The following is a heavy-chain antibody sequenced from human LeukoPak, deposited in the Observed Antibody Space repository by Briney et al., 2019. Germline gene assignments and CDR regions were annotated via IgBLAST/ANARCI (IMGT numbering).Heavy chain of an antibody. CDR2: IWYDGSNK. D-gene: IGHD1-26*01. Sequence: GGSLRLSCAASGFTFSSYGMHWVRQAPGKGLEWVAVIWYDGSNKYYADSVKGRFTISRDNSKNTLYLQMNSLRAEDTAVYYCARDAGRSYPLYDTFDIWGQGTMFTVSS. CDR3: ARDAGRSYPLYDTFDI. V-gene: IGHV3-33*01. CDR1: GFTFSSYG. J-gene: IGHJ3*02.